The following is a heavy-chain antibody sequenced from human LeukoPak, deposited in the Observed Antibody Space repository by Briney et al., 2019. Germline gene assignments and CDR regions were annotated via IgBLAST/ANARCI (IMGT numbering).Heavy chain of an antibody. J-gene: IGHJ1*01. CDR2: ISHIGTV. CDR1: GDSIDPYS. D-gene: IGHD5/OR15-5a*01. V-gene: IGHV4-59*08. Sequence: KPSETLSLTCTISGDSIDPYSWSWIRQPPGKGPEWIGYISHIGTVKYNTSLMSRVSMGLDKPNNEFSLSLRSVTATDTALYFCARHQGSTVFNYWGRGVPVIVSS. CDR3: ARHQGSTVFNY.